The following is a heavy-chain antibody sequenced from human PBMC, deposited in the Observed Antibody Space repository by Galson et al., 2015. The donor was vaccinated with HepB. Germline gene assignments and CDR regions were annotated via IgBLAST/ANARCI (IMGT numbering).Heavy chain of an antibody. CDR3: AREIKGRWYHFDY. CDR2: IWFDGSNE. Sequence: SLRLSCAASGFDFSIYGMNWVRQAPGKGLEWVAVIWFDGSNEDYVDSVKGRFTISRDNSKKTLYLQMNSLRAEDTAVYYCAREIKGRWYHFDYWGQGTLVTVSS. D-gene: IGHD5-24*01. V-gene: IGHV3-33*01. J-gene: IGHJ4*02. CDR1: GFDFSIYG.